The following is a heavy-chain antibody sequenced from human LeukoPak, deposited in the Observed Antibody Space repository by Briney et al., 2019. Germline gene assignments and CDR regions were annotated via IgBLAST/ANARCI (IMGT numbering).Heavy chain of an antibody. D-gene: IGHD7-27*01. Sequence: GGSLRLSCAASRFTFSIYTMNWVRHAPGKGLEWVSSISSSSTYIYYADSVKGRFTISRDNAKNSLYLQMNSLRAEDTAVYYCARDLHSGEVDIWGQGTMVTVSS. CDR1: RFTFSIYT. J-gene: IGHJ3*02. CDR3: ARDLHSGEVDI. V-gene: IGHV3-21*01. CDR2: ISSSSTYI.